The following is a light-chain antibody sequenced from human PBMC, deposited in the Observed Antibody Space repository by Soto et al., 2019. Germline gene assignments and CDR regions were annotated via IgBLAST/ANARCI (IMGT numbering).Light chain of an antibody. J-gene: IGKJ5*01. CDR3: QQRNIWPPVT. V-gene: IGKV3-11*01. CDR1: QSVSDK. Sequence: IVLTQSPGTLSLSPGDRATLSCRASQSVSDKLAWYQQKPGQAPRLLIFGTSNRATGIPARFSGSGSGTDFTLTISSLEPEDSAVYYCQQRNIWPPVTFGHGTRLEIK. CDR2: GTS.